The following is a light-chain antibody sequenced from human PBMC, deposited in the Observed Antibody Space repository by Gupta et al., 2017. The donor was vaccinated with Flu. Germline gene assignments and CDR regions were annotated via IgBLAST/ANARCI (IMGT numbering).Light chain of an antibody. V-gene: IGKV3-11*01. J-gene: IGKJ1*01. Sequence: EIVLTQSPATLSLSPGERATLSCRASQSVSRYLAWYQQKPGQAPRLLIYDASNRATGIPARFSGSGSGTDFTLTISSREPEDFAIYYCQQRSNWPSWTFGQGTKVEIK. CDR3: QQRSNWPSWT. CDR2: DAS. CDR1: QSVSRY.